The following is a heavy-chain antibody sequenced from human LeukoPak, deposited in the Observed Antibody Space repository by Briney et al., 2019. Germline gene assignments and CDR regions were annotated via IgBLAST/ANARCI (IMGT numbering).Heavy chain of an antibody. Sequence: PGGSLRLSCAASGFAFSRYNMSWVRQAPGKGLEWVSHISTAGSAMHYADSVKGRFTISRDNVKDSLYLQMNSLRDEDTAVYYCASSGSYRFDYWGQGTLVTVSS. J-gene: IGHJ4*02. V-gene: IGHV3-48*02. CDR1: GFAFSRYN. D-gene: IGHD1-26*01. CDR3: ASSGSYRFDY. CDR2: ISTAGSAM.